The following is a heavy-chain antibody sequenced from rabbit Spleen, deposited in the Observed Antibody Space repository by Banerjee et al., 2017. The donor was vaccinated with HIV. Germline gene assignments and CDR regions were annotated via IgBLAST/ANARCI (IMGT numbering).Heavy chain of an antibody. V-gene: IGHV1S40*01. CDR1: GVSFSGDSY. Sequence: QSLEESGGDLVKPGASLTLTCIASGVSFSGDSYMCWVRQAPGKGLEWIACIDTGSSGFTYFASWAKGRFTISKTSSTTVTLQMTSLTAADTATYFCARDTSSSFSSYGMDLWGPGILVTVS. CDR2: IDTGSSGFT. D-gene: IGHD1-1*01. J-gene: IGHJ6*01. CDR3: ARDTSSSFSSYGMDL.